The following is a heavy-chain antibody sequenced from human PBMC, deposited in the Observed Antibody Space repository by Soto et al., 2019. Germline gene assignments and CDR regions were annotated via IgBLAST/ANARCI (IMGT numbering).Heavy chain of an antibody. V-gene: IGHV4-4*02. Sequence: PSETLSLTCAVSGGSISSSNWWSWVRQPPGKGLEWIGEIYHSGSTNYNPSLKSRVTISVDKSKNQFSLKLSSVTAADTAVYYCARAAAAGTGLYFDYWGQGTLVTVSS. D-gene: IGHD6-13*01. CDR2: IYHSGST. J-gene: IGHJ4*02. CDR3: ARAAAAGTGLYFDY. CDR1: GGSISSSNW.